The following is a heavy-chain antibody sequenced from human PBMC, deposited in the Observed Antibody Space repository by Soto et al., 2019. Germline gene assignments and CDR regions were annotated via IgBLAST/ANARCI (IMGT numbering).Heavy chain of an antibody. J-gene: IGHJ4*02. V-gene: IGHV1-69*02. CDR3: ATSYGSGYRAFDY. Sequence: QVQLVQSGAEEKRPGSSVKVSCKASGDTFSFYSINWVRQAPGLGLEWMGRVNPILSLSNYAQRFQGRVTMTADKSTSTAYMVINSLRSEDTAIYYCATSYGSGYRAFDYWGQGAQVIVSS. D-gene: IGHD3-10*01. CDR1: GDTFSFYS. CDR2: VNPILSLS.